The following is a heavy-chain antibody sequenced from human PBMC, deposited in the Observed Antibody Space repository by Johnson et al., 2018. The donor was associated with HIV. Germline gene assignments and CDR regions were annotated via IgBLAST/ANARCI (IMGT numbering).Heavy chain of an antibody. D-gene: IGHD1-26*01. CDR2: IYSGGGT. CDR1: GFTFSSYA. V-gene: IGHV3-30*14. J-gene: IGHJ3*02. Sequence: VQLVESGGGVVQPGRSLRLSCAASGFTFSSYAMHWVRQAPGKGLEWVAVIYSGGGTYYVDSVKGRFTISRDNSEHTLYVQMKNLRAEDSAVYYCERVSYEGIVKTVGAVDIWGQGTMVTVSS. CDR3: ERVSYEGIVKTVGAVDI.